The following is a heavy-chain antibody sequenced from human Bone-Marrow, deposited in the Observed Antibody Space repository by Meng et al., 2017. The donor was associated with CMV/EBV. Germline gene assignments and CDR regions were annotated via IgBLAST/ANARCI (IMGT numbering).Heavy chain of an antibody. D-gene: IGHD3-22*01. CDR3: ARVKTYYYDSSGYGYFDY. CDR1: GFTVSNSY. V-gene: IGHV3-53*01. CDR2: IYSGGDT. Sequence: GESLKISCAASGFTVSNSYINWVRQAPGEGLQWVSSIYSGGDTYYADSVKGRFTISRDNAKNTLYLQMNSLRAEDTAVYYCARVKTYYYDSSGYGYFDYWGQGTLVTVSS. J-gene: IGHJ4*02.